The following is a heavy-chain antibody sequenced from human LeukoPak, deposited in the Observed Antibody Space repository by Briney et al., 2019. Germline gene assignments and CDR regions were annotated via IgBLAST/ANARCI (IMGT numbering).Heavy chain of an antibody. D-gene: IGHD3-3*01. V-gene: IGHV4-34*01. J-gene: IGHJ6*03. CDR1: GGSFSGYY. Sequence: SETLSLTCAVYGGSFSGYYWSWIRQPPGKWLEWIGEINHSGSTNYNPSLKSRVTISVDTSKNQFSLKLSSVTAADTAVYYCARQVEDHVLSDFYYYYMDAWGRGTTVTVSS. CDR2: INHSGST. CDR3: ARQVEDHVLSDFYYYYMDA.